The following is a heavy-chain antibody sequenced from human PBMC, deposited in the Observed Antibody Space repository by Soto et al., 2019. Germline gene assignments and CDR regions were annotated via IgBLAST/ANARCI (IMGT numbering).Heavy chain of an antibody. D-gene: IGHD6-19*01. CDR1: GGSISSSSYH. J-gene: IGHJ4*02. Sequence: QLQLQESGPGLVKPSETLSLTCTVSGGSISSSSYHWGWIRQPPGKGLEWIGSIYYSGTTYYNPSLKSRVPISVDTSKYRFALTLSSVTAADAAVYYCARSISVAMDFWGQGTLVTVST. V-gene: IGHV4-39*01. CDR2: IYYSGTT. CDR3: ARSISVAMDF.